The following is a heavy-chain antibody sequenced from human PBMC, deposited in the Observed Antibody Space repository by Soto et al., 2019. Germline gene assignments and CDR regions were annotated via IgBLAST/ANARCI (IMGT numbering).Heavy chain of an antibody. D-gene: IGHD6-13*01. V-gene: IGHV1-46*01. CDR1: GYTFTSYG. CDR3: ARDLAAGDL. Sequence: ASVKVSCKASGYTFTSYGISWVRQAPGQGLEWMGIISPMGGSTNYAQKFQGRVTLTSDTSTSTVYMELSSLRFEDTALFYCARDLAAGDLWGQGTLVTVSS. CDR2: ISPMGGST. J-gene: IGHJ5*02.